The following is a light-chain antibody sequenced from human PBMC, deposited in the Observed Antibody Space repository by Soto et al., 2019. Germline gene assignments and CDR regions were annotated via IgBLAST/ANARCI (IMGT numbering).Light chain of an antibody. CDR2: GAS. CDR3: QQYGSSPWT. CDR1: QTIRSNY. Sequence: ETVLTQSPGTLSLSPGERATLSCRASQTIRSNYLAWYRQTPGQAPRLLIYGASNRATGIADRFSGSGSGTDFTLIIRRLEPEDLALYYCQQYGSSPWTFGQGNKVEIK. V-gene: IGKV3-20*01. J-gene: IGKJ1*01.